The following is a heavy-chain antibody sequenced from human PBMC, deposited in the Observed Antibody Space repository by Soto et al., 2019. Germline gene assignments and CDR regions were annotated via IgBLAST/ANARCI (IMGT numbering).Heavy chain of an antibody. CDR2: IIPIFGTA. Sequence: SVKVSCKASGGTVSSYAISWVRQAPGQGLEWMGGIIPIFGTANYAQKFQGRVTITADKSTSTAYMELSSLRSEDTAVYYCARATEAPDHSSSLTEVGGMDVWGQGTTVTVSS. CDR1: GGTVSSYA. D-gene: IGHD6-6*01. CDR3: ARATEAPDHSSSLTEVGGMDV. V-gene: IGHV1-69*06. J-gene: IGHJ6*02.